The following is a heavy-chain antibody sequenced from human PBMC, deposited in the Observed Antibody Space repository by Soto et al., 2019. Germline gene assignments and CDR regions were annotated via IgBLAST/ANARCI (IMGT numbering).Heavy chain of an antibody. CDR2: ISPRFGTT. D-gene: IGHD2-21*02. CDR1: GDTFSRYG. J-gene: IGHJ3*02. Sequence: QVQLVQSGSEVKKPGSSVKVSCKASGDTFSRYGISWVRQAPGQGLEWMGGISPRFGTTDYAQKFQGRVTMTADESTSTASMGLSSLKSEDTAVYYCSTDGFCGDGCPSDPGAFHIWGQGTMVTVSS. CDR3: STDGFCGDGCPSDPGAFHI. V-gene: IGHV1-69*12.